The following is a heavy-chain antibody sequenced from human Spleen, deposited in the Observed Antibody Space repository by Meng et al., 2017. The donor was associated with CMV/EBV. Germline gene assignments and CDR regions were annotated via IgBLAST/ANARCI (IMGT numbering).Heavy chain of an antibody. CDR3: ARGPIRYYGFSSGFFSGPDDWYDP. J-gene: IGHJ5*02. CDR2: MNPHSGDA. V-gene: IGHV1-8*01. Sequence: IDSVRQTTGQGLEWMGWMNPHSGDAGYAEKFQGRVTMTSDTSISTAYMELSSLRSEDTAVYYCARGPIRYYGFSSGFFSGPDDWYDPWGQGTLVTVSS. D-gene: IGHD3-3*01.